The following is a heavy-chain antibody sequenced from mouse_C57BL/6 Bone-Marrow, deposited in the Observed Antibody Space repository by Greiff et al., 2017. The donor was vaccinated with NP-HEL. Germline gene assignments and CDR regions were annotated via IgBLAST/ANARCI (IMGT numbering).Heavy chain of an antibody. CDR1: GYSFTDYN. J-gene: IGHJ4*01. V-gene: IGHV1-39*01. D-gene: IGHD1-1*01. Sequence: QLQQSGPELVKPGASVKISCKASGYSFTDYNMNWVKQSNGKSLEWIGVINPNYGTTSYNQKFKGKATLTVDQSSSTAYMQLNSLTSEDSAVYYCARRGPITTVVATRNAMDYWGQGTSVTVSS. CDR2: INPNYGTT. CDR3: ARRGPITTVVATRNAMDY.